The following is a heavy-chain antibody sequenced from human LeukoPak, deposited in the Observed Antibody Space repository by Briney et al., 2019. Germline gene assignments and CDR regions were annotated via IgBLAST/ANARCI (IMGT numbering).Heavy chain of an antibody. Sequence: ASVKVSCKASGYTFSSYGFSWVRQAPGQGLEWMGWISAHNGNTNFAQRLQGRVTMTTDTSTSTAYMELRSLRSDDTAVYYCARDWSYSLDYWGQGTMVTVSS. V-gene: IGHV1-18*01. D-gene: IGHD1-26*01. CDR1: GYTFSSYG. CDR2: ISAHNGNT. CDR3: ARDWSYSLDY. J-gene: IGHJ4*02.